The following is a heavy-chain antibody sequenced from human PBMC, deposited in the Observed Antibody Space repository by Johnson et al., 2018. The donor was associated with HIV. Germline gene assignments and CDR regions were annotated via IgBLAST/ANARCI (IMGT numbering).Heavy chain of an antibody. CDR3: RVVTGAFDI. CDR1: GFTFSSYG. D-gene: IGHD4-23*01. Sequence: QMLLVESGGGVVQPGRSLRLSCAASGFTFSSYGMHWVRQAPGKGLEWVAALAYDVSNKYYAHSVKGRFTISRDHSKYTLYLQMNSLRAEVTAVYYCRVVTGAFDIWGQGTMVTVSS. V-gene: IGHV3-30*03. CDR2: LAYDVSNK. J-gene: IGHJ3*02.